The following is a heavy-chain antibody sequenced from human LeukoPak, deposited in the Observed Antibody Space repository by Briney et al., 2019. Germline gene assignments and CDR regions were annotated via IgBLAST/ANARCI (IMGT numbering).Heavy chain of an antibody. CDR3: AKDRLYSSSSGGAFDI. V-gene: IGHV3-9*03. CDR2: INWNSVSI. CDR1: GFSIDDYA. Sequence: PGGSLRLSCAASGFSIDDYAMHWVRQPPGKGLEWVSGINWNSVSIVYADSVKGRFTISRDNAKNSLYLQMNSLRAEDMALYYCAKDRLYSSSSGGAFDIWGQGTMVTVSS. J-gene: IGHJ3*02. D-gene: IGHD6-6*01.